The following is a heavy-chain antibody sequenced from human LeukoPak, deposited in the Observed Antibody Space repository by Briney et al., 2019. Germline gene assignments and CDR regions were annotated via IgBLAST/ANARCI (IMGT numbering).Heavy chain of an antibody. V-gene: IGHV3-30*18. Sequence: GGSLRLSCAASGFTFSSYGMHWVRQAPGKGLEWVAVISYDESNKYYADSVKGRFTISRDNSKNTLYLQMNSLRAEDTAVYYCAKREAFDIWGQGTMVTVSS. CDR2: ISYDESNK. CDR3: AKREAFDI. CDR1: GFTFSSYG. J-gene: IGHJ3*02.